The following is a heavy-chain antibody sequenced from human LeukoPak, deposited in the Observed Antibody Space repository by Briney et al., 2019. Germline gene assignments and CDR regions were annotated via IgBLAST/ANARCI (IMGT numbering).Heavy chain of an antibody. J-gene: IGHJ5*02. D-gene: IGHD5-12*01. V-gene: IGHV2-5*01. Sequence: SGPTLVKPTQTLTLTCTFSGFSLSTSGVGVGWIRQPPGKALEWLALIYWNDDKRYSPSLKSRLTISKDTSKNQVVLTMTNTDPVDTATYYCARSYSDYDYFNNWFDPWGQGILVTVSS. CDR3: ARSYSDYDYFNNWFDP. CDR1: GFSLSTSGVG. CDR2: IYWNDDK.